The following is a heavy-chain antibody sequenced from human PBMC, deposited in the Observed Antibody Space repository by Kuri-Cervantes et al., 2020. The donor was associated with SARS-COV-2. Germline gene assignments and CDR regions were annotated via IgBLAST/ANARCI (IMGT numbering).Heavy chain of an antibody. V-gene: IGHV4-34*01. CDR1: GGSFSGYY. J-gene: IGHJ6*02. CDR3: SRARTVTTFYYYYGMDV. Sequence: GSLRLSCAVYGGSFSGYYWSWIRQPPGKGLEWIGEINHSGSTNYNPYLKSRVTISVDTSKNQFSLKLSSGTAADTAVYYCSRARTVTTFYYYYGMDVWGQGTLVTVSS. CDR2: INHSGST. D-gene: IGHD4-11*01.